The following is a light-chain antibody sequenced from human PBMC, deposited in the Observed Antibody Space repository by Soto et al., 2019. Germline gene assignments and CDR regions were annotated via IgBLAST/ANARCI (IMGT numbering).Light chain of an antibody. CDR2: DAS. CDR3: QQRSTWLYT. V-gene: IGKV3-11*02. J-gene: IGKJ2*01. CDR1: QAVSIF. Sequence: EILLAQSPATLSLSPGERATLSCKASQAVSIFLAWYQQKPGQAPRLLIHDASNRATGVPARFSGSGSGRDFTLTITSLDPEDFAVYYCQQRSTWLYTVGQGTKLEV.